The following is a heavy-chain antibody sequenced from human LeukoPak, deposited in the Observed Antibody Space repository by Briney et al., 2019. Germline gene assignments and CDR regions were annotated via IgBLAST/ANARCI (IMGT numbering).Heavy chain of an antibody. J-gene: IGHJ4*02. CDR2: IYYSGST. D-gene: IGHD3-10*01. CDR3: ARQVLVRGDRPFDY. CDR1: GGSISSYY. Sequence: SETLSLTCTVSGGSISSYYWSWIRQPPGKGLEWIGYIYYSGSTNYNPSLKSRVTISVDTSKNQFSLKLSSVTAADTAVYYCARQVLVRGDRPFDYWGQGTLVTVSS. V-gene: IGHV4-59*08.